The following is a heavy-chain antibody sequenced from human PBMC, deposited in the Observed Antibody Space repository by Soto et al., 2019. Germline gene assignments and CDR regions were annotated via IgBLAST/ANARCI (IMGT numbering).Heavy chain of an antibody. Sequence: ASVKVSCKSSGYTFTDFYIHWVRQVPGQGLEWVGWTNPKNGGINYAQKFKGRVTMTRDTPVNTSYMDLNRLNFDDSAIYYCVRGQSVLYLDLWGRGTQVTVSS. J-gene: IGHJ1*01. CDR1: GYTFTDFY. D-gene: IGHD1-20*01. V-gene: IGHV1-2*02. CDR3: VRGQSVLYLDL. CDR2: TNPKNGGI.